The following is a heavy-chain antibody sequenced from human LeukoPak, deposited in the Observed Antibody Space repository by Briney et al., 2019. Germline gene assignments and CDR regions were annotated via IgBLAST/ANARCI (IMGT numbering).Heavy chain of an antibody. D-gene: IGHD3-10*01. CDR2: ITNSGGDT. Sequence: GGSLRLSCAASGFTFNEYAMSRVRQAPGKGLEWVSAITNSGGDTYHADSVKGRFTISRDNSKNTLYLQMNSLRAEDTAVYYCAKGSRSSRPYYFDFWGQGILVTVSS. CDR1: GFTFNEYA. CDR3: AKGSRSSRPYYFDF. J-gene: IGHJ4*02. V-gene: IGHV3-23*01.